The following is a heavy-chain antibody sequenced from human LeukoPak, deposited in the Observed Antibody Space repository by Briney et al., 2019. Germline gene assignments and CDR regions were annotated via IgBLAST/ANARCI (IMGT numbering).Heavy chain of an antibody. V-gene: IGHV3-11*01. D-gene: IGHD1-1*01. CDR2: ISSSGNTI. J-gene: IGHJ4*02. CDR3: ARDTGTAPFDY. Sequence: GGSLRLSCAASGFTFSDYYMNWIRQAPGKGLEWISYISSSGNTIYYADSVKGRFTISRDNAKNSLYLQMNSLRAEDTAVYYCARDTGTAPFDYWGQGTLVTVSS. CDR1: GFTFSDYY.